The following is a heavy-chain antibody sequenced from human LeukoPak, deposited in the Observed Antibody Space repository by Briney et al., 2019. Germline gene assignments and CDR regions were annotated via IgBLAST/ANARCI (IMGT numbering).Heavy chain of an antibody. CDR2: INHSGST. D-gene: IGHD6-19*01. Sequence: PSETLSLTCAVSGGSISSNSYYWSWIRQPPGKGLEWIGEINHSGSTNYNPSLKSRVTISVDTSKNQFSLKLSSVTAADTAVYYCARPPKAKQWLVKGDYYYYYYMDVWGKGTTVTISS. CDR3: ARPPKAKQWLVKGDYYYYYYMDV. V-gene: IGHV4-39*07. CDR1: GGSISSNSYY. J-gene: IGHJ6*03.